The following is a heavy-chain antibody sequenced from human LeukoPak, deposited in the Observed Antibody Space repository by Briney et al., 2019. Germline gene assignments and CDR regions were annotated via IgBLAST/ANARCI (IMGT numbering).Heavy chain of an antibody. CDR3: ARDSGYDCFDY. CDR1: GFTFSGSW. Sequence: GGSLRLSCAASGFTFSGSWMAWVRQAPGKGLERVANMNQDGSEKNYVDSVKGRFTISRDNAKNSLYLQMNSLRAEDTAVYYCARDSGYDCFDYWGQGTLVTVSS. V-gene: IGHV3-7*03. CDR2: MNQDGSEK. D-gene: IGHD5-12*01. J-gene: IGHJ4*02.